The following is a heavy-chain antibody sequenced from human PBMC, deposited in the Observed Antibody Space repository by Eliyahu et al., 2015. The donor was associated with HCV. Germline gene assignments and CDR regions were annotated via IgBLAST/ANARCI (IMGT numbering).Heavy chain of an antibody. D-gene: IGHD6-6*01. CDR2: ISGSGGGR. Sequence: EVQLLESGGGLVQPGESLRLSCAASGFXFSSYAMAWVRQAPGKGLEWVSVISGSGGGRYYADSVKGRFTISRDNSKNTLYVQMDSLRVDDTAVYYCARGDITSSLWYIDLWGRGTLVTVSS. V-gene: IGHV3-23*01. CDR1: GFXFSSYA. CDR3: ARGDITSSLWYIDL. J-gene: IGHJ2*01.